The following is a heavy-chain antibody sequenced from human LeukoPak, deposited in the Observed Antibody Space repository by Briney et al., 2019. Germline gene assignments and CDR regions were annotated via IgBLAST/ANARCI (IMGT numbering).Heavy chain of an antibody. J-gene: IGHJ5*02. CDR1: GYTFTGYY. CDR3: ARGEQDGAQGQLFDP. D-gene: IGHD4/OR15-4a*01. V-gene: IGHV1-46*01. CDR2: INPSGGST. Sequence: GASVKVSCKASGYTFTGYYMHWVRQAPGQGLEWMGIINPSGGSTSYAQKFQGRVTMTRDTSTSTVYMELSSLRSEDTAVYYCARGEQDGAQGQLFDPWGQGTLVTVSS.